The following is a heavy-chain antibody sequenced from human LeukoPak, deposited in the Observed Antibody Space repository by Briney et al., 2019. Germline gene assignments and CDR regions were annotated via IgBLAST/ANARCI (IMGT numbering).Heavy chain of an antibody. Sequence: ASVKVSCKASGYTFTNYGISWVRQAPGQGLEWMGWISGYNGNTNYAQKLQGRVTMTTDTSTSTAYMELRSLRSDDTAEYYCAREADDYHSRDYSIDAFDIWGQGTMVTVSS. CDR1: GYTFTNYG. V-gene: IGHV1-18*01. CDR3: AREADDYHSRDYSIDAFDI. D-gene: IGHD3-22*01. CDR2: ISGYNGNT. J-gene: IGHJ3*02.